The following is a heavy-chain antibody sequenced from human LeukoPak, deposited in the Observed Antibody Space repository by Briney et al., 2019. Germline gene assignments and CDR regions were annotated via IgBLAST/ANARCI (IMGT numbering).Heavy chain of an antibody. J-gene: IGHJ3*02. D-gene: IGHD1-26*01. CDR2: ISGSGSST. V-gene: IGHV3-23*01. CDR1: GFIFSTYA. Sequence: PGGSLRLPCAASGFIFSTYAMSWVRQAPGKGLEWVSGISGSGSSTYYGDSVKGRFTISRDNSKNTLYLQLNSLRAEDTALYYCAKDLLMGTTYAFDIWGQGTMVTVSS. CDR3: AKDLLMGTTYAFDI.